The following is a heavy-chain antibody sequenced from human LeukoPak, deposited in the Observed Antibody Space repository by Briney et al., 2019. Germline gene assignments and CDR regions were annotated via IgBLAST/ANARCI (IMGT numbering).Heavy chain of an antibody. Sequence: PSETLSLTCTVSGGSISSYYWSWIRQPPGKGLEWIGYIYYSGSTNYNPSLKSRVTISVDTSKNQFSLKLSSVTAADTAVYYCAMGGDTAMVTGWFDPWGQGTLVTVSS. CDR1: GGSISSYY. CDR3: AMGGDTAMVTGWFDP. J-gene: IGHJ5*02. V-gene: IGHV4-59*01. CDR2: IYYSGST. D-gene: IGHD5-18*01.